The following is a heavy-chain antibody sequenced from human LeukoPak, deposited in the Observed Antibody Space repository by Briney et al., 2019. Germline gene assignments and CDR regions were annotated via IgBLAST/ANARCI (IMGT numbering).Heavy chain of an antibody. CDR1: GGSFSGYY. CDR3: ARESNRAFY. Sequence: SETLSLTCAVYGGSFSGYYWSWIRQPPGKGLEWIGEINHSGSTNYNPSLKSRVTISVDTSKNQFSLKLSSVTAADTAVYYCARESNRAFYWGQGTLVTVSS. V-gene: IGHV4-34*01. J-gene: IGHJ4*02. CDR2: INHSGST. D-gene: IGHD1-14*01.